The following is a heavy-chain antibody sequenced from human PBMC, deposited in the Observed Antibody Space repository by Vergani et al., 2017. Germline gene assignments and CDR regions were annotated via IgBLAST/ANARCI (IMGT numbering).Heavy chain of an antibody. CDR3: VRDRRPEVVNIFDY. V-gene: IGHV3-23*01. D-gene: IGHD4-23*01. CDR1: GFTFNHYA. CDR2: ISGSGGST. Sequence: EVQLLESGGDLVQPGGSLRLSCAASGFTFNHYAMNWVRQAPGKGLEWVSGISGSGGSTYYADSVKGRFTIARDNSKNTLFLQMNSLRAEDTAVYYCVRDRRPEVVNIFDYGGRGTLVTVSS. J-gene: IGHJ4*02.